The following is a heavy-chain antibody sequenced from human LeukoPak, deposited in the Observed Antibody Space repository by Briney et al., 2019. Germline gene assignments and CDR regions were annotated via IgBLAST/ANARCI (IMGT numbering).Heavy chain of an antibody. CDR3: AIHGSSGYYFDY. Sequence: GESLKISCKGSGYSFTSYWISWVRQMPGKGLEWMGRIDCSDSYATYTPSFQGHVTIPADKTTSTAYLLWSSLNASDTAMYYCAIHGSSGYYFDYWCQGTLVTVFS. CDR1: GYSFTSYW. CDR2: IDCSDSYA. V-gene: IGHV5-10-1*01. D-gene: IGHD3-22*01. J-gene: IGHJ4*02.